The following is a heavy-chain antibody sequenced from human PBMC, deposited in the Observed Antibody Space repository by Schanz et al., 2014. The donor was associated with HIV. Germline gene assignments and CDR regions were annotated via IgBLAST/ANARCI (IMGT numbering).Heavy chain of an antibody. V-gene: IGHV3-30*18. J-gene: IGHJ4*02. CDR3: AKAAVTDYLDS. D-gene: IGHD2-21*02. CDR1: GFTFSSYG. Sequence: QVQLVESGGGVVQPGRSLRLSCAASGFTFSSYGMHWVRQAPGKGLEWMADISYDGSDINYADSVKGRFTISRDNSRDTLYLQMNSLRTEDTAVYYCAKAAVTDYLDSWGQGTLVTVSS. CDR2: ISYDGSDI.